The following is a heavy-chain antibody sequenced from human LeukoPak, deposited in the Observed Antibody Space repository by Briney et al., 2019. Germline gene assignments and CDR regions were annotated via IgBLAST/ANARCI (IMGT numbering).Heavy chain of an antibody. CDR2: ISGGGTT. V-gene: IGHV3-11*01. D-gene: IGHD3-10*01. CDR1: GFTFSDYY. CDR3: ARETFGEWLLDS. Sequence: GGSLRLSCAASGFTFSDYYMTWIRQSPAKGLEWLSYISGGGTTYYADSVKGRFYISRDNANNSLYLQMNSLRGDDTAVYYCARETFGEWLLDSWGQGALVTVSS. J-gene: IGHJ4*02.